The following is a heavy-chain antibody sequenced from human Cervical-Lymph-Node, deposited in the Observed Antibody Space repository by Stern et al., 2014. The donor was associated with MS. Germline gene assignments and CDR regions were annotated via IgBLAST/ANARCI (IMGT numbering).Heavy chain of an antibody. Sequence: EQLVESGGGLVKPGGSLRLSWAASGFTFSDYYMSWIRQAPGKGLEWVSYISSSGSTIYYADSVKGRFTISRDNAKNSLYLQMNSLRAEDTAVYYCARDIAVAARHDAFDIWGQGTMVTVSS. V-gene: IGHV3-11*01. CDR2: ISSSGSTI. CDR3: ARDIAVAARHDAFDI. D-gene: IGHD6-19*01. J-gene: IGHJ3*02. CDR1: GFTFSDYY.